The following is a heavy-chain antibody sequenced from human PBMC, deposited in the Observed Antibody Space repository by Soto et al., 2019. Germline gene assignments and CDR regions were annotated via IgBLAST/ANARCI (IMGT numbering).Heavy chain of an antibody. V-gene: IGHV4-59*01. J-gene: IGHJ3*02. CDR1: GGSISSYY. CDR2: IYYSGST. D-gene: IGHD2-15*01. CDR3: GREACSGGSCYSDDFVI. Sequence: SETLSLTCTVSGGSISSYYWSWIRQPPGKGLEWIGYIYYSGSTNYNPSLKSRVTISVDTSKNQFSLKLSSVTAAATAVYYCGREACSGGSCYSDDFVIWGPGTMLTVSS.